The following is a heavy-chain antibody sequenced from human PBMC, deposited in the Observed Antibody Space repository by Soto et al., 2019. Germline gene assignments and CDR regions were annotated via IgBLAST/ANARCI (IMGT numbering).Heavy chain of an antibody. V-gene: IGHV1-2*04. D-gene: IGHD2-2*01. CDR2: INPNSGGT. CDR3: ASFAGYCSSTSCFDAFDI. J-gene: IGHJ3*02. Sequence: GASVKVSCKASGYTFTGYYMHWVRQAPGQGLEWMGWINPNSGGTNYAQKFQGWVTMTRDTSISTAYMELSRLRSDDTAVYYCASFAGYCSSTSCFDAFDIWGQGTMVTVSS. CDR1: GYTFTGYY.